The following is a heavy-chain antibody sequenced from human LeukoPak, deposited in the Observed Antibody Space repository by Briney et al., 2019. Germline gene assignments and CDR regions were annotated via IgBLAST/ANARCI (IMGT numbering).Heavy chain of an antibody. CDR1: GYTFTSYY. Sequence: ASVKVSCKASGYTFTSYYMHWVRQAPGQGLEWMGIINPSGGSTSYAQKFQGRVTMTRDTSTSTVYMELSSLRSEDTAVYYCARSLRHCCSTSCYPDYWGQGTLVTVSS. J-gene: IGHJ4*02. V-gene: IGHV1-46*01. CDR2: INPSGGST. D-gene: IGHD2-2*01. CDR3: ARSLRHCCSTSCYPDY.